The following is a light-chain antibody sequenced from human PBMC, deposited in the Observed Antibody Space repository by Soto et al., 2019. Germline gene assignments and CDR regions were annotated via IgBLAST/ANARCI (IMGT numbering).Light chain of an antibody. CDR2: KAS. CDR3: QHYNSYSEA. V-gene: IGKV1-5*03. CDR1: QTISSW. Sequence: MTQSPATLSVSPGERATLSCRASQTISSWLAWYQQKPGKAPKLLIYKASTLKSGVPSRFSGSGSGTEFTLTISSLKPDDFATYYCQHYNSYSEAFGQGTKVDI. J-gene: IGKJ1*01.